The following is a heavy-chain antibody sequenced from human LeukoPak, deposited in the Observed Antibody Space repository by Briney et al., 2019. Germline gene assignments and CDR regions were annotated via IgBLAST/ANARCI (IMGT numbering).Heavy chain of an antibody. J-gene: IGHJ4*02. D-gene: IGHD6-19*01. CDR3: ATARPGYSSGWYLDY. CDR2: FDPEDGET. Sequence: ASVKVSCKASGGTFSSYAISWVRQAPGQGLEWMGGFDPEDGETIYAQKFQGRVTMTEDTSTDTAYMELSSLRSEDTAVYYCATARPGYSSGWYLDYWGQGTLVTVSS. CDR1: GGTFSSYA. V-gene: IGHV1-24*01.